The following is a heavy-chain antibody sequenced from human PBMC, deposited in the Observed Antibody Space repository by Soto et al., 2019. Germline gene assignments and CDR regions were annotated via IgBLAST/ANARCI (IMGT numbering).Heavy chain of an antibody. Sequence: QVQLVQSGAEVKKPGSSVKVSCKASGGTFSSYAISWVRQAPGQGLEWMGGIIPIFGTANYAQKFQGRVTITADESTSXAYMELSSLRSEDTAVYYCARGGVNYDSSGETFDYWGQGTLVTVSS. CDR1: GGTFSSYA. D-gene: IGHD3-22*01. V-gene: IGHV1-69*12. J-gene: IGHJ4*02. CDR3: ARGGVNYDSSGETFDY. CDR2: IIPIFGTA.